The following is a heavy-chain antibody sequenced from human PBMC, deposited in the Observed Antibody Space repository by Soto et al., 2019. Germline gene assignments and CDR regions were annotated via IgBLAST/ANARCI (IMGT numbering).Heavy chain of an antibody. J-gene: IGHJ4*02. D-gene: IGHD2-15*01. CDR2: INRNGGST. V-gene: IGHV1-46*01. Sequence: QVQLVQSGAEVKRPGPSVKVSCKASGYTFTTYYMHWVRQAPGQGLEWLGIINRNGGSTTYAQKFQGRVTMTRDTSTSTVYLELSSLRSEDTAVYYCARAGYCSGGTCFHGNCDYWGQGTLVTVSA. CDR1: GYTFTTYY. CDR3: ARAGYCSGGTCFHGNCDY.